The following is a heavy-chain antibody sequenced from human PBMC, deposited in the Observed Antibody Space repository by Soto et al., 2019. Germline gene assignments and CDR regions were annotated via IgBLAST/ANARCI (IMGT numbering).Heavy chain of an antibody. J-gene: IGHJ3*02. Sequence: EVQLVQSGAEVKKPGESLKSSCKGSGYSFTSYWIGWVRQMPGKGLEWMGIIYPGDSDTRYSPSFQGQVTISADKSIRAAYLQWSSLKASDTAMYYCARLPFETGGPIGDAFDIWGQGTMVTVSS. D-gene: IGHD3-9*01. CDR2: IYPGDSDT. CDR1: GYSFTSYW. V-gene: IGHV5-51*01. CDR3: ARLPFETGGPIGDAFDI.